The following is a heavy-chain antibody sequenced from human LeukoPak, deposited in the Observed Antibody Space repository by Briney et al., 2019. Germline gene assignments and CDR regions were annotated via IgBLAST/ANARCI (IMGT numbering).Heavy chain of an antibody. Sequence: SETLSLTCTVSGDSISSYYWSWIRQPAGKGLKWIGRIYTSGSTNYNPSLKSRVTMSVDTSKNQFSLKLSSVTAADTAVYYCARLVTGYYNTYYYYYMDVWGKGTTVTISS. D-gene: IGHD3-9*01. CDR1: GDSISSYY. V-gene: IGHV4-4*07. J-gene: IGHJ6*03. CDR2: IYTSGST. CDR3: ARLVTGYYNTYYYYYMDV.